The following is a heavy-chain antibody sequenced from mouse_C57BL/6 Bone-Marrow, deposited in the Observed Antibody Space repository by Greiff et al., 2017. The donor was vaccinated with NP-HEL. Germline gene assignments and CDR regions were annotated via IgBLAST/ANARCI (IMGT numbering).Heavy chain of an antibody. CDR3: ARGRAAQATGYYAMDY. CDR2: ISYDGSN. Sequence: EVKLQESGPGLVKPSQSLSLTCSVTGYSITSGYYWNWIRQFPGNKLEWMGYISYDGSNNYNPSLKNRISITRDTSKNQFFLKLNSVTTEDTATYYCARGRAAQATGYYAMDYWGQGTSVTVSS. CDR1: GYSITSGYY. V-gene: IGHV3-6*01. D-gene: IGHD3-2*02. J-gene: IGHJ4*01.